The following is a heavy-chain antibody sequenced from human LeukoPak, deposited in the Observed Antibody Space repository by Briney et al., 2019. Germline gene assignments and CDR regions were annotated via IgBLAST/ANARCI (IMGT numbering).Heavy chain of an antibody. CDR2: IYPGGADT. CDR1: GYNFANYW. D-gene: IGHD3-10*01. CDR3: VRHIGSGSYSPLDP. V-gene: IGHV5-51*01. J-gene: IGHJ5*02. Sequence: GESLKISCKGAGYNFANYWVGWVRQMPGKGLEWMGIIYPGGADTKYSPSFQGQFTISADTSITTAYLQWSSLKASDSAMYYCVRHIGSGSYSPLDPWGPGTLVTVSS.